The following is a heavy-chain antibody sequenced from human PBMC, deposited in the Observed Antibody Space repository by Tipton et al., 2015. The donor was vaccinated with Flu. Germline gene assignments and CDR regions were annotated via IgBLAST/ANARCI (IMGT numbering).Heavy chain of an antibody. D-gene: IGHD3-10*01. CDR1: GGSFSGYY. V-gene: IGHV4-34*01. CDR3: ARGLYGSGSYQRRYFDS. Sequence: TLSLTCAVYGGSFSGYYWNWIRQPPGKGLEWIGEINHSGSTNCNPSLKSRVTISVDTSKNQFSLKLSSLTAADTAVYYCARGLYGSGSYQRRYFDSWGQGTLVTVSS. J-gene: IGHJ4*02. CDR2: INHSGST.